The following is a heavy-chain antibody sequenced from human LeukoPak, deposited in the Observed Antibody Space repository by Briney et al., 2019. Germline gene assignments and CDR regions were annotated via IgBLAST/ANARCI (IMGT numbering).Heavy chain of an antibody. V-gene: IGHV1-18*01. Sequence: ASVKVSCKASGYTFTSYGISWVRQAPGQGLEWVGWISAYNGNTNYAQKLQGRVTMTTDTSTSTAYMELRRLRSDDTAVYYCARDRGGLRYFDWLSWFDPWGQGTLVTVSS. CDR1: GYTFTSYG. J-gene: IGHJ5*02. D-gene: IGHD3-9*01. CDR3: ARDRGGLRYFDWLSWFDP. CDR2: ISAYNGNT.